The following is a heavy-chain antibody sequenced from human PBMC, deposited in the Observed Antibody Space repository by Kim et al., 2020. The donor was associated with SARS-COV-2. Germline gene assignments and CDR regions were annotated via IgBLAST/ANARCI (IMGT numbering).Heavy chain of an antibody. J-gene: IGHJ5*02. CDR2: VFGDGHKT. CDR3: VKGGYCSSETCYDFLGP. V-gene: IGHV3-64D*06. D-gene: IGHD2-2*01. Sequence: GGSLRLSCSASEFAFASYSMHWVRQAPGKGLQYVSTVFGDGHKTYYAESVRDRFVISRDNSKNILYLQMNGLTSEDTAVYYCVKGGYCSSETCYDFLGPWGQGVLVHVSP. CDR1: EFAFASYS.